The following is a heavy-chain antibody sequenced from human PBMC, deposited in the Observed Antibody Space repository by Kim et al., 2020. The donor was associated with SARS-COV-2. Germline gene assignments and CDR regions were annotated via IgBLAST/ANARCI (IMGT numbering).Heavy chain of an antibody. D-gene: IGHD1-26*01. Sequence: SETLSLTCTVSGGSISSGGYYWSWIRQHPGKGLEWIGYIYYSGSTYYNPSLKSRVTISVDTSKNQFSLKLSSVTAADTAVYYCARDLPGGLVGMDVWGQGTTVTVSS. CDR3: ARDLPGGLVGMDV. CDR2: IYYSGST. CDR1: GGSISSGGYY. J-gene: IGHJ6*02. V-gene: IGHV4-31*03.